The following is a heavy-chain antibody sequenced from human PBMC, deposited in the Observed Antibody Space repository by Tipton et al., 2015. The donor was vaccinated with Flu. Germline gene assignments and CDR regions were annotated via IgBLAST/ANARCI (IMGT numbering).Heavy chain of an antibody. CDR1: GLAVSSNS. J-gene: IGHJ6*02. CDR3: ARAPYHYDSSGYFSDFYYYGMDV. CDR2: IYSGGST. V-gene: IGHV3-66*01. Sequence: SLRLSCAASGLAVSSNSMNWVRQAPGKGLEWVSMIYSGGSTKYADSVEGRFTISRDNSKNILFLQMTSLRAEDTAVYYCARAPYHYDSSGYFSDFYYYGMDVWGQGTTVTVSS. D-gene: IGHD3-22*01.